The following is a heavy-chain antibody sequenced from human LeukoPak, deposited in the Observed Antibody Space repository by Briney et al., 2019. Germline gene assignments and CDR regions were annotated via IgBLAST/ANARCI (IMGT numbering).Heavy chain of an antibody. D-gene: IGHD5-12*01. Sequence: GGSLRLSCAVSGFTFSTYNMNWVRQAPGKGLEWVSSITSTSTYIYYVDSVKGRFTISRDNAKNSLYLQMNGLRVEDTAVYYCARDPYSGYYGAYYYYYMDLWGTGTTVTISS. J-gene: IGHJ6*03. CDR3: ARDPYSGYYGAYYYYYMDL. V-gene: IGHV3-21*01. CDR2: ITSTSTYI. CDR1: GFTFSTYN.